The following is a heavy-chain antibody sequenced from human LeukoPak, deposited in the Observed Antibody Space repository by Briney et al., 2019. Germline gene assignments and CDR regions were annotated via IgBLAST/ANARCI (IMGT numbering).Heavy chain of an antibody. J-gene: IGHJ3*02. D-gene: IGHD1-14*01. V-gene: IGHV3-48*03. CDR2: ISSSGSTI. CDR1: GFTFSSYE. CDR3: ARLNHDAFDI. Sequence: GGSLRLSCAASGFTFSSYEMNWVRQAPGKGLEWVSYISSSGSTIYYADSVRGRFTISRDNAKSSLYLQMNSLRAEDTAIYYCARLNHDAFDIWGQGTMVTVSS.